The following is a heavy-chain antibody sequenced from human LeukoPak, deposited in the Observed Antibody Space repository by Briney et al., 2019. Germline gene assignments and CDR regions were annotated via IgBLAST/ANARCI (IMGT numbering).Heavy chain of an antibody. J-gene: IGHJ4*02. V-gene: IGHV3-23*01. CDR2: ISGSGDNA. CDR3: AKDFTYSYGDD. D-gene: IGHD5-18*01. CDR1: GFTFSSYA. Sequence: GGSLRLSCAASGFTFSSYAMSWVRQVPGKGLEWVSVISGSGDNAYYADSVKGRFTISRDNSKNTLYLQMNSLRAEDTAVYYCAKDFTYSYGDDWGQGTLVTVSS.